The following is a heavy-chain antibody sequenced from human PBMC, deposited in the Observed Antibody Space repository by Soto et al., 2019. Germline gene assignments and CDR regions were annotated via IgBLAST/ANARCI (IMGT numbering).Heavy chain of an antibody. CDR1: RFTFSSYW. Sequence: GGSLRLSCAASRFTFSSYWMSWVRQAPGKGLEWVANIKQDGSEKYYVDSVKGRFTISRDNAKNSLYLQMNSLRAEDTAVYYCARYRYTVTQMGRFDYWGQGTLVTVSS. V-gene: IGHV3-7*01. CDR3: ARYRYTVTQMGRFDY. D-gene: IGHD4-17*01. J-gene: IGHJ4*02. CDR2: IKQDGSEK.